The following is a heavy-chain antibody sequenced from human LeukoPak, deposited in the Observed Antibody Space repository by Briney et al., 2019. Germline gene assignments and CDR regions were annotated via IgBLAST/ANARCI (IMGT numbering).Heavy chain of an antibody. D-gene: IGHD2-15*01. CDR3: ARDNEYCTGGTCRLDY. CDR2: INNDGRST. Sequence: QPGGSLRLSCASSGFTFSFYWMHWVRQAPGKGLVWVSPINNDGRSTSYAGSVKGRFTISRDNAKNTLYLQMNSLRAEDTAVYYCARDNEYCTGGTCRLDYWGQGALVTVSS. J-gene: IGHJ4*02. V-gene: IGHV3-74*01. CDR1: GFTFSFYW.